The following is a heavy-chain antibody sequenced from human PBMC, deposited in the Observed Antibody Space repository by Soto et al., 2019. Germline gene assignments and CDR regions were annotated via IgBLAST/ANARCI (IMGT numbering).Heavy chain of an antibody. CDR2: INHSGST. Sequence: QLQLQESVPGLVKPSETLSLTCRVSDGSMNSDSSYWGWIRQPPGKGLEGVGVINHSGSTYHNLSFEGRVTMSVVASRNQSSLKLTSMTAADTAVYYWARLGGYVSVGCYYPWDSWGQRTLVTVSS. CDR3: ARLGGYVSVGCYYPWDS. J-gene: IGHJ4*02. V-gene: IGHV4-39*01. D-gene: IGHD1-26*01. CDR1: DGSMNSDSSY.